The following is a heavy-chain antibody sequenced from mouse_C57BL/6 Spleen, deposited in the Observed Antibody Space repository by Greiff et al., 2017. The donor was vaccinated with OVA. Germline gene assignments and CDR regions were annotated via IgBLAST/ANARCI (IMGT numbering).Heavy chain of an antibody. V-gene: IGHV14-4*01. J-gene: IGHJ3*01. CDR1: GFNIKDDY. CDR3: TWDYDWFAY. D-gene: IGHD2-4*01. CDR2: IDPENGDT. Sequence: EVKLMESGAELVRPGASVKLSCTASGFNIKDDYMHWVKQRPEQGLEWIGWIDPENGDTEYASKFQGKATITADTSSNTAYLQLSSLTSEDTAVYYCTWDYDWFAYWGQGTLVTVSA.